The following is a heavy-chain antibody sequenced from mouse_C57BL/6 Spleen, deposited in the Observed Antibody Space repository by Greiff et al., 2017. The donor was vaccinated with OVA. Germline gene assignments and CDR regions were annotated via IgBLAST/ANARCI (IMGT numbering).Heavy chain of an antibody. CDR1: GFNIKDDY. J-gene: IGHJ4*01. Sequence: VQLKESGAELVRPGASVKLSCTASGFNIKDDYMHWVKQRPEQGLEWIGWIDPENGDTEYASKFLGKATITADTSSNTAYLQLSSLTSEDTAVYYCTNYYGSSYVAMDYWGQGTSVTVSS. V-gene: IGHV14-4*01. CDR3: TNYYGSSYVAMDY. D-gene: IGHD1-1*01. CDR2: IDPENGDT.